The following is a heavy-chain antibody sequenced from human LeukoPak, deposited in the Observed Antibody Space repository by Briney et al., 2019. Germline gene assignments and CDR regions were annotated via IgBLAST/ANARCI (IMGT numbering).Heavy chain of an antibody. J-gene: IGHJ4*02. CDR1: GYTFTSYA. D-gene: IGHD2-8*02. CDR2: INAGNGNT. CDR3: AIVPFAKLLYWAY. V-gene: IGHV1-3*01. Sequence: ASVKVSCKASGYTFTSYAMHWVRQAPGQRLEWMGWINAGNGNTKYSQKFQGRVTITRDTSASTAYMELRSLRSDDTAVYYCAIVPFAKLLYWAYWGQGTLVTVSS.